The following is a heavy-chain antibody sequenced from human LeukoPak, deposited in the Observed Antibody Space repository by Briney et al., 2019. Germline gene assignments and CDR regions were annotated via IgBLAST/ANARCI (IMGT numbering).Heavy chain of an antibody. V-gene: IGHV1-2*02. CDR1: GYTFTGYY. CDR3: VRSRGLDYYGSGTDFDSYYYYMDV. Sequence: ASVKVSCKASGYTFTGYYMHWVRQAPGQGLEWMGWIYPNSGGTNYVQKFQGRVTMTRDTSISTAFMELSRLRSDDTAVYYCVRSRGLDYYGSGTDFDSYYYYMDVWGKGTTVTISS. CDR2: IYPNSGGT. J-gene: IGHJ6*03. D-gene: IGHD3-10*01.